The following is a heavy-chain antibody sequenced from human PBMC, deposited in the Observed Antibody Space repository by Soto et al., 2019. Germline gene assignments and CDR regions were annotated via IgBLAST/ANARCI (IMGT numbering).Heavy chain of an antibody. CDR2: INSGGSTT. J-gene: IGHJ4*02. CDR3: VRGASGYYYVDS. D-gene: IGHD5-18*01. Sequence: EVQLVESGGGLVQPGGSLRLSCAASGFTFSSHWIHWVRQAPGKGLVWVSRINSGGSTTDYADSVKGRFTISRGNAKNTLYLQMNGLRGEDTAVYHCVRGASGYYYVDSWGQGTLATVSS. V-gene: IGHV3-74*01. CDR1: GFTFSSHW.